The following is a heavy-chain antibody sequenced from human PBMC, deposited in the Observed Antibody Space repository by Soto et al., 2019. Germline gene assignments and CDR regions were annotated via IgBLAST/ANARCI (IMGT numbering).Heavy chain of an antibody. Sequence: SVKVSCKASGGTFSSYTISWVRQAPGQGLEWMGRIIPILGIANYAQKFQGRVTITADKSTSTAYMELSSLRSEDTAVYYCVRDVDGDYGVWAFDIWGQGTMVTVSS. CDR1: GGTFSSYT. J-gene: IGHJ3*02. V-gene: IGHV1-69*04. CDR2: IIPILGIA. D-gene: IGHD4-17*01. CDR3: VRDVDGDYGVWAFDI.